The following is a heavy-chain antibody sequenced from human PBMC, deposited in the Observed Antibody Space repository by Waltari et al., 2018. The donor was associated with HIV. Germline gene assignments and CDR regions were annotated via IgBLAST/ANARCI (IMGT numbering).Heavy chain of an antibody. CDR2: IRTKTYGGTT. V-gene: IGHV3-49*04. D-gene: IGHD3-22*01. J-gene: IGHJ4*02. CDR1: GFTFGDFA. CDR3: TRQHDSSGYYTRGLFYFDY. Sequence: EVQLVESGGTLVQPGRSLRLSCSTSGFTFGDFAIIWVRQAPGKGLEWVGLIRTKTYGGTTESSASRKDRFTISRDDSIIIAYLQMNSLKTEDTAIYFCTRQHDSSGYYTRGLFYFDYWGQGNLVTVSS.